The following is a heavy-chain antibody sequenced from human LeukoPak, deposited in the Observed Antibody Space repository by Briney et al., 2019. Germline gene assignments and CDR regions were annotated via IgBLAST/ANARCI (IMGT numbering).Heavy chain of an antibody. V-gene: IGHV3-66*01. Sequence: GGSLRLSCAASGFTVSSNYMSWVRQAPGKGLEWVSVICSGGSTYYADSVKGRFTISRDNSKNTLYLQMNSLRAEDTAVYYCARDPSGGGADFDYWGQGTLVTVSS. CDR2: ICSGGST. CDR3: ARDPSGGGADFDY. CDR1: GFTVSSNY. D-gene: IGHD4-23*01. J-gene: IGHJ4*02.